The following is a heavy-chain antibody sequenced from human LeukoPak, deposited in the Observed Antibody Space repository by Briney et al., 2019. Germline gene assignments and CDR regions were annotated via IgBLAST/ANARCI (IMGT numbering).Heavy chain of an antibody. CDR1: GFSLSSYW. D-gene: IGHD2-2*01. J-gene: IGHJ4*02. CDR2: IKQDGSEK. CDR3: GEACDFSRH. V-gene: IGHV3-7*01. Sequence: GGSLRLSCAASGFSLSSYWITWVRRAPGKGLEWVANIKQDGSEKNYVDSVKGRFTISRDNAKNSLYLQMNSLRAEDTALYYCGEACDFSRHWGQGTLVTVSS.